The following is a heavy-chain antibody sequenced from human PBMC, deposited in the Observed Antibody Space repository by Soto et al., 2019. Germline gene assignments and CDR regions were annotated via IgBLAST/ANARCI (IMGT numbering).Heavy chain of an antibody. CDR2: ITYDGSFQ. Sequence: SLGLCCQASGVNFDNYGMHWVRQDPGKGLEWVAVITYDGSFQYYADSVKGRFTISRDNSKNTLSLHLNTLKPEDTAVYHCAKDRVGGTFYTPLAFWGQGTLVTVSS. CDR1: GVNFDNYG. J-gene: IGHJ4*02. V-gene: IGHV3-30*18. D-gene: IGHD1-7*01. CDR3: AKDRVGGTFYTPLAF.